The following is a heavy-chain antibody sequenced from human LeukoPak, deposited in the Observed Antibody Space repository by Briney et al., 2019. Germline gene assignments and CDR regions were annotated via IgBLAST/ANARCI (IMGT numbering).Heavy chain of an antibody. CDR2: ISYDGSNK. Sequence: GGSLRLSCAASGLTFSSYAMHWVRQAPGKGLEWVAVISYDGSNKYYADSVKGRFTISRDNSKNTLYLQMNSLRAEDTAVYYCATLVVIKHFDYWGQGTLVTVSS. J-gene: IGHJ4*02. V-gene: IGHV3-30-3*01. D-gene: IGHD3-22*01. CDR1: GLTFSSYA. CDR3: ATLVVIKHFDY.